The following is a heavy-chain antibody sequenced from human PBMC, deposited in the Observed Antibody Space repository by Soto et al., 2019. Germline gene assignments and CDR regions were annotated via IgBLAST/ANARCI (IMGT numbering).Heavy chain of an antibody. J-gene: IGHJ4*02. V-gene: IGHV3-30*18. CDR1: VFTFSSYG. D-gene: IGHD2-15*01. Sequence: GGSLRLSCAASVFTFSSYGMHLVRQSPGKGLEWVAVISYDGSNKYYADSVKGRFTISRDNSKNTLYLKMKSLRAEDTAVYYCAKDGGYCSGGSCYPPLHWGQGTMVTVSS. CDR2: ISYDGSNK. CDR3: AKDGGYCSGGSCYPPLH.